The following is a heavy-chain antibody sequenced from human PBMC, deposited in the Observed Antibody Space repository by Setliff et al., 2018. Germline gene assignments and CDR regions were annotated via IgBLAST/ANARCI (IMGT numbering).Heavy chain of an antibody. Sequence: ASETLSLTCTVSGDYISSQYWSWIRQPPGKGLEWIGYISNRGSTDYNPSLKSRVTISEDTSRSQFSLKLTSVTTADTAVYYCALSYHYPFYYDYWGLGTLVTGLL. V-gene: IGHV4-59*11. CDR2: ISNRGST. D-gene: IGHD3-16*02. CDR1: GDYISSQY. CDR3: ALSYHYPFYYDY. J-gene: IGHJ4*02.